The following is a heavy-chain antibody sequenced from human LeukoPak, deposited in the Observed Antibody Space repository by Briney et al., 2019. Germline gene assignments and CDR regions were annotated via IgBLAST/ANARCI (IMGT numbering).Heavy chain of an antibody. Sequence: SETLSLTCTVSGGSISSYYWSWIRQPPGKGLEWIGYIYYSGSTNYNPSLKSRVTISVDTSKNQFSLKLSSVTAADTAVYYCARSDYGSDLDYWGQGTLVTVSS. CDR3: ARSDYGSDLDY. V-gene: IGHV4-59*08. CDR1: GGSISSYY. CDR2: IYYSGST. J-gene: IGHJ4*02. D-gene: IGHD4-17*01.